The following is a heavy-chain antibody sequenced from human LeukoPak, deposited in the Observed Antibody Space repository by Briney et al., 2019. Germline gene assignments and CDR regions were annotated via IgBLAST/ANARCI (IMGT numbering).Heavy chain of an antibody. CDR3: AKENLVLRYFDWLLEGPYYFDY. CDR1: GFTFGSYA. CDR2: ISGSGGST. Sequence: GGSLRLSCAASGFTFGSYAMSWVRQAPGKGLEWVSAISGSGGSTYYADSVKGRFTISRDNSKNTLYLQMNSLRAEDTAVYYCAKENLVLRYFDWLLEGPYYFDYWGQGTLVTVSS. V-gene: IGHV3-23*01. J-gene: IGHJ4*02. D-gene: IGHD3-9*01.